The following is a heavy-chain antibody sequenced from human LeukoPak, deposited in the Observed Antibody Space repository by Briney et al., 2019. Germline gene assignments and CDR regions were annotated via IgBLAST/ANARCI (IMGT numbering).Heavy chain of an antibody. D-gene: IGHD4-17*01. CDR1: GGTFSSYA. V-gene: IGHV1-69*06. Sequence: ASVKVSCKASGGTFSSYAISWVRQAPGQGLEWMGGIIPIFGTANYAQKFQGRVTITADKSTSTAYMELSSLRSEDTAVYYCARDLGGYGGFDPWGQGTLVTVSS. CDR3: ARDLGGYGGFDP. J-gene: IGHJ5*02. CDR2: IIPIFGTA.